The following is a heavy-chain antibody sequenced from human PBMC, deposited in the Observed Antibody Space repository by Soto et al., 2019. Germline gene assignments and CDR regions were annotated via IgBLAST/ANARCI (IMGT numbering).Heavy chain of an antibody. J-gene: IGHJ6*02. CDR1: GYTFSGYY. V-gene: IGHV1-2*02. D-gene: IGHD2-2*02. CDR3: ARSLTEGYCTITGCYTRPLYGMDV. CDR2: INPNSGGT. Sequence: ASVKVSCKASGYTFSGYYIHWLRQAPGQGLEWMGWINPNSGGTNYAQKFQGRVTVTRDTPTSTAYMELSRLTSDDTAVYYCARSLTEGYCTITGCYTRPLYGMDVWGQGTTVTVT.